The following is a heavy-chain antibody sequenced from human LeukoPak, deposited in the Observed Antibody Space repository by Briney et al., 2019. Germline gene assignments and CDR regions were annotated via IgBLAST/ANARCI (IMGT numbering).Heavy chain of an antibody. CDR1: GGSISSYY. CDR3: AREFDGHNWFDP. J-gene: IGHJ5*02. CDR2: IYYSGST. D-gene: IGHD3-9*01. Sequence: TSETLSLTCTASGGSISSYYWSWIRQPPGKGLEWIGYIYYSGSTNYNPSLKSRVAISVDTSKNQFSLKLSSVTAAATAVYYCAREFDGHNWFDPGGEGTLVTVSS. V-gene: IGHV4-59*12.